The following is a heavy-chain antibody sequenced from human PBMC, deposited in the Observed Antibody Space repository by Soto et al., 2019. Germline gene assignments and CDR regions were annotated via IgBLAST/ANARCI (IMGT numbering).Heavy chain of an antibody. J-gene: IGHJ4*02. CDR3: ATSQKGYNWNYFDH. V-gene: IGHV4-39*01. D-gene: IGHD1-20*01. CDR2: VFYTGFT. CDR1: GGSISGSYYY. Sequence: SETLSLTCAVSGGSISGSYYYWAWLRQSPGKGPEWLGSVFYTGFTSYNPPLERRVSWSVDTSKSQFSLKLSAVTAADTAVYYCATSQKGYNWNYFDHWGQGALVTVSS.